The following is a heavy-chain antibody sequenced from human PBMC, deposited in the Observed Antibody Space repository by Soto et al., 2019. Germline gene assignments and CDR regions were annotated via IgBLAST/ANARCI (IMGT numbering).Heavy chain of an antibody. D-gene: IGHD4-17*01. J-gene: IGHJ5*02. CDR1: GGSMTSYY. CDR2: IYYSGST. CDR3: ARRVTSWGWFDP. V-gene: IGHV4-59*01. Sequence: QVQLQESGPGLVKPSETLSLTCSVSGGSMTSYYWSWIRQPPGKGLEWIGDIYYSGSTNYNPSLTSRVTISVDTSKNHFSLKLSSVTAADTALYYCARRVTSWGWFDPWGQGTLVTVSS.